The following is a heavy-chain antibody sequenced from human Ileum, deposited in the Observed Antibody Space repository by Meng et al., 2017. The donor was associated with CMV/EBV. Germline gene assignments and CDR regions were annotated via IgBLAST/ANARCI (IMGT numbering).Heavy chain of an antibody. CDR2: IYTSGST. CDR1: GGSISSGSYY. D-gene: IGHD3-10*02. Sequence: QAPTQEAGPGVVKPSQTLSLTCTVSGGSISSGSYYWSWLRQPAGRGLEWIGRIYTSGSTNYNPSLKSRVTISLDTSKNQFSLNLNSVTAADTAVYYCARGYYGRGDYWGQGTLVTVSS. V-gene: IGHV4-61*02. J-gene: IGHJ4*02. CDR3: ARGYYGRGDY.